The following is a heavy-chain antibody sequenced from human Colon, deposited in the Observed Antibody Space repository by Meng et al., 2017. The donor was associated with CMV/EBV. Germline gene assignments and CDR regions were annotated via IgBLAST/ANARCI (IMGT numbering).Heavy chain of an antibody. V-gene: IGHV3-74*01. CDR3: VRGTDRWPGVGY. CDR1: GFTVSNYW. J-gene: IGHJ4*02. CDR2: ISNAETTI. Sequence: EGKLVVAGGGLVKPGSSASFSWCPPGFTVSNYWLTWVRQAPGEGLVWVSRISNAETTINYADSVKGRFTISRDTALLYLEMNRLREEDKAVYYCVRGTDRWPGVGYWGQGTLVTVSS.